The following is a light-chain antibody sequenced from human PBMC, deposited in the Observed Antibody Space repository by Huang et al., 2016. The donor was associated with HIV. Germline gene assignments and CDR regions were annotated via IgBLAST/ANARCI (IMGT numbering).Light chain of an antibody. CDR2: AAS. CDR1: QNINTN. CDR3: QQYNDWPRT. Sequence: EIVMTQSPGTLSVAPGERATLSCRASQNINTNLAWCQQKPGQAPRLLIYAASTRTADCHARFSGSGSRTDFTLTISSLQSEDIAVYYCQQYNDWPRTFGQGTKVEIK. J-gene: IGKJ1*01. V-gene: IGKV3-15*01.